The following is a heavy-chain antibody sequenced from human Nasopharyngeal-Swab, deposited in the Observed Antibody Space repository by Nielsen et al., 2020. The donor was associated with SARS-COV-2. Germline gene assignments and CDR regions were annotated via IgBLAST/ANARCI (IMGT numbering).Heavy chain of an antibody. D-gene: IGHD3-16*01. Sequence: GESLKISCAASGFTFSSYAMSWVRQAPGKGLEWVSAISGSGGSTYYADSVKGRFTISRDNSKNTLYLQMNSLRAEDTAVYYCASIPGGRTPGSSENWYFDLWGRGTLVTVSS. CDR3: ASIPGGRTPGSSENWYFDL. V-gene: IGHV3-23*01. CDR2: ISGSGGST. CDR1: GFTFSSYA. J-gene: IGHJ2*01.